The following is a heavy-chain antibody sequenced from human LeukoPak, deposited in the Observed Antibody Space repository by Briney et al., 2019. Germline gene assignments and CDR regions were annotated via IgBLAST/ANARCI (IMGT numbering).Heavy chain of an antibody. CDR3: ARDGIAISDYGDSPRVFDY. J-gene: IGHJ4*02. CDR1: GFTFSTYS. CDR2: ISSSSNYI. V-gene: IGHV3-21*01. Sequence: GGSLRLSCAASGFTFSTYSMNWVRQAPGKGLEWVSSISSSSNYIYYADSVKGRFTISRDNAKNSLYLQMNSLRAEDTAVYYCARDGIAISDYGDSPRVFDYWGQGTLVTVSS. D-gene: IGHD4-17*01.